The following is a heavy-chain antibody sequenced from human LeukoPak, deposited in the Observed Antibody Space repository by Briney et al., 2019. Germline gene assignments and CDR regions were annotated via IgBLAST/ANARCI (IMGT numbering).Heavy chain of an antibody. D-gene: IGHD2-2*02. CDR2: IRYDGSDK. Sequence: GGSLRLSCAASKFTFSDYGIHWVRQAPGKGLEWVAFIRYDGSDKYYADSVKGRFTISRDNSKNTLYLQMNSLRAEDTAVYYCAKDEVVPAATPSFDYWGQGTLVTVSS. V-gene: IGHV3-30*02. CDR1: KFTFSDYG. J-gene: IGHJ4*02. CDR3: AKDEVVPAATPSFDY.